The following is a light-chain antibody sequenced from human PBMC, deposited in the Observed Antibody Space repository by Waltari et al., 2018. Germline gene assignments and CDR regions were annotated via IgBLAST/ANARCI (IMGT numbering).Light chain of an antibody. CDR2: DVV. V-gene: IGLV2-14*03. CDR1: SSAIGLYNF. J-gene: IGLJ2*01. CDR3: SSHTTSNTLI. Sequence: QSALTQPASVSGSPGQPITISCTGRSSAIGLYNFVSWYQPHPGKAPKLILYDVVNRPAGVSNRFSGSKSGNTASLTISGLQPEDETDYYCSSHTTSNTLIFGGGTRVTVL.